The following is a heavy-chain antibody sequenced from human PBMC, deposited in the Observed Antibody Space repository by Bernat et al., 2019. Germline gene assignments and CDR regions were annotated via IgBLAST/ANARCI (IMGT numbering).Heavy chain of an antibody. Sequence: EVQLVESGGGLVPPGGSLRLSCAASGFTVSSNYMSWVRQAPGKGLEWVSSIYSGGSTSYADSVKGRFTISRDDAKNTLYLQMNSLRAEDTAVYYCAKPSQMFSSPDFDYWGQGTLVTVSS. D-gene: IGHD3-10*02. CDR1: GFTVSSNY. CDR2: IYSGGST. J-gene: IGHJ4*02. CDR3: AKPSQMFSSPDFDY. V-gene: IGHV3-66*01.